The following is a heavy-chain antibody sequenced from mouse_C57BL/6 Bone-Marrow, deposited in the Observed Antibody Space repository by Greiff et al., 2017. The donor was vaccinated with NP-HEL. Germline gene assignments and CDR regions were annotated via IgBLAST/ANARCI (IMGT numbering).Heavy chain of an antibody. V-gene: IGHV1-5*01. Sequence: VQLQQSGTVLARPGASVKMSCKTSGYTFTSYWMHWVKQRPGQGLEWIGAIYPGNSDTSYNQKFKGKAKLTAVTSASTAYMELSSLTNEDSAVYYCVSPITTVVATGKNYFDYWGQGTTLTVSS. J-gene: IGHJ2*01. D-gene: IGHD1-1*01. CDR3: VSPITTVVATGKNYFDY. CDR2: IYPGNSDT. CDR1: GYTFTSYW.